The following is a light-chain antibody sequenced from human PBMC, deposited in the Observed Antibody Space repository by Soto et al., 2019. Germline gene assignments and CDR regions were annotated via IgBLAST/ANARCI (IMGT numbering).Light chain of an antibody. Sequence: DIQMTQSPSSLSASVGDRVTITCQAGQDISNSLNWYQHKPGKAPKLPIYDASSLETGVPSRFGGSGSGTDFTFTISSLQPEDIATYYCQQYDNVPLTFGGGTKVEI. CDR1: QDISNS. CDR3: QQYDNVPLT. J-gene: IGKJ4*01. CDR2: DAS. V-gene: IGKV1-33*01.